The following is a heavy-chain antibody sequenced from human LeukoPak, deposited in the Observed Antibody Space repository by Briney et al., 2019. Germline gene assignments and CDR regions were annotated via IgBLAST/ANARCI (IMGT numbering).Heavy chain of an antibody. J-gene: IGHJ4*02. Sequence: SETLSLTCTVSAGSISSYYWSWIRQPPGKGLEWIGYIYYSGSTNYNPSLKSRVTISVDTSKNQFSLKLSSVTAAETAVYYFASVRGYSYYFDYWGQGTLVTVSS. D-gene: IGHD5-18*01. CDR3: ASVRGYSYYFDY. CDR2: IYYSGST. V-gene: IGHV4-59*01. CDR1: AGSISSYY.